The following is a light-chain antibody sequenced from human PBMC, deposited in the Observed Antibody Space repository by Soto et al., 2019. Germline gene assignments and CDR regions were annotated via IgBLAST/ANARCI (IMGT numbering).Light chain of an antibody. CDR2: GAS. J-gene: IGKJ4*01. CDR1: QSVSSSY. V-gene: IGKV3-20*01. CDR3: QQYDSYLART. Sequence: EIVLTPSPGTLSLSPCERATLSFRASQSVSSSYLAWYQQKPGKAPRLLIYGASSLESGVPARFSGSGSGTDFTLTISRLEPDDFAVYYCQQYDSYLARTFGGGTKVDIK.